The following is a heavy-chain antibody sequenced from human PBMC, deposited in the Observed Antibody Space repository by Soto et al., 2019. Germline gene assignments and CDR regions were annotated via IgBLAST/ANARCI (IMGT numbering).Heavy chain of an antibody. D-gene: IGHD6-19*01. Sequence: QVQLQQSGPGLVKPSQTLSLTCVISGDSVSGSSGTWNWIRQSPSRGLEWLGRTFFRSKWYSDYAISVKSRITINPDTSRNQLSLQFNSVTPEDTAVYYCARAIAVGPYALDIWGQGTMVTVSS. CDR2: TFFRSKWYS. CDR1: GDSVSGSSGT. J-gene: IGHJ3*02. CDR3: ARAIAVGPYALDI. V-gene: IGHV6-1*01.